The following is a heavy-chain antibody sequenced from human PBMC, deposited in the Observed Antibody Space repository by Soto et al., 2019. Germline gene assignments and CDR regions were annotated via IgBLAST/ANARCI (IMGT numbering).Heavy chain of an antibody. CDR2: ISHDGSKK. J-gene: IGHJ4*02. Sequence: QVQLVESGGGVVQPGRSRRLSCAASGFTFNTYPMHWVRQAPGKGLEWVALISHDGSKKYYADSVKGRFTISRDNSENTPYLQLNNLRAEDTAVYYCARWTYYYDSGGYRWGQGTLVTVSS. CDR3: ARWTYYYDSGGYR. V-gene: IGHV3-30-3*01. D-gene: IGHD3-22*01. CDR1: GFTFNTYP.